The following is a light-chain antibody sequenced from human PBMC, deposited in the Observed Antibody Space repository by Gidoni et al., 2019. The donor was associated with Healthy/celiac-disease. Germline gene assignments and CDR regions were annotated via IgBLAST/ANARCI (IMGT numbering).Light chain of an antibody. CDR2: YAS. J-gene: IGKJ4*01. CDR1: QGISSA. CDR3: QQFNNYPALT. V-gene: IGKV1D-13*01. Sequence: AIQLTQSPSSLSASVGDRVTITFRASQGISSALAWYQQKPGKAPKLLIYYASSLESGVPSRFSGSGSGTDFTLTISSLQPEDFATYYCQQFNNYPALTFGGGTKVEIK.